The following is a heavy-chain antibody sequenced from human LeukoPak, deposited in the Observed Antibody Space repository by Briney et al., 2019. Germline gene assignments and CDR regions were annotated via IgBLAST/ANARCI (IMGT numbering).Heavy chain of an antibody. V-gene: IGHV3-30-3*01. J-gene: IGHJ6*02. Sequence: TGGSLRLSCAASGFTFRSYAIHWVRQAPGKGLEWVAFISYDGNIKYYADSVKGRFSISRDNSKNTLYLQMNSLRAEDTAVYYCAKGPNYDFWSGYLVPYYYGMDVWGQGTTVTISS. CDR1: GFTFRSYA. D-gene: IGHD3-3*01. CDR3: AKGPNYDFWSGYLVPYYYGMDV. CDR2: ISYDGNIK.